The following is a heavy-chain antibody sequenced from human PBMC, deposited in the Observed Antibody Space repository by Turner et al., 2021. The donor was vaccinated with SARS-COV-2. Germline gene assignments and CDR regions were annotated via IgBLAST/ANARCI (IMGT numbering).Heavy chain of an antibody. J-gene: IGHJ4*02. CDR3: ASTTVVTPY. V-gene: IGHV3-7*01. CDR2: IKQDGSEK. D-gene: IGHD4-17*01. CDR1: GFTFSNYW. Sequence: EVQLVESGGGSVQPGGSLRLSCAASGFTFSNYWMSWFRQAPGKGLEWVAGIKQDGSEKYYVGSVKGRFTISRDNAKKSLYLQMNSLRAEDTAMYYCASTTVVTPYWGQGTLVTVSS.